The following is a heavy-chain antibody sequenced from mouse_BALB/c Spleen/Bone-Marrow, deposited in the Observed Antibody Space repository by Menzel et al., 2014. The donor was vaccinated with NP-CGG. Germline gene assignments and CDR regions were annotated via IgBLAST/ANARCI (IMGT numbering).Heavy chain of an antibody. CDR3: ARWEYYAMDY. V-gene: IGHV14-3*02. J-gene: IGHJ4*01. CDR1: GFNIKDTY. D-gene: IGHD4-1*01. CDR2: IDPASGNT. Sequence: EVQLQQSGAELVKPGASVTLSCTASGFNIKDTYMHWVKQRPEQGLEWIGRIDPASGNTKYDPKFQGKATITADTSSNTAYLQLSRRTAEDTAVYYCARWEYYAMDYWGQGTSVTVSS.